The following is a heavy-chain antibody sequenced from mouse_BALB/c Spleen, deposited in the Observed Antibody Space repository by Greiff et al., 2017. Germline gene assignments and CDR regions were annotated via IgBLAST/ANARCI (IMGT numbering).Heavy chain of an antibody. Sequence: VQLKQSGAELVKPGASVKLSCTASGFNIKDTYMHWVKQRPEQGLEWIGRIDPANGNTKYDPKFQGKATITADTSSNTAYLQLSSLTSEDTAVYYCADYGSSYGVDYWGQGTSVTVSS. CDR1: GFNIKDTY. CDR3: ADYGSSYGVDY. V-gene: IGHV14-3*02. D-gene: IGHD1-1*01. CDR2: IDPANGNT. J-gene: IGHJ4*01.